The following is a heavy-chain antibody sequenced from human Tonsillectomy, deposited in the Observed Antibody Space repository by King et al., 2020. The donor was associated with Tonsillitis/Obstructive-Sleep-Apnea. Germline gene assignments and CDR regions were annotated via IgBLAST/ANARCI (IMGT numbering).Heavy chain of an antibody. V-gene: IGHV3-7*01. CDR1: GFTFSTYW. D-gene: IGHD1-14*01. Sequence: VQLVESGGDLVQPGGSLRLSCAASGFTFSTYWMSWVRQAPGKGLEWVATLNQDGGVKHYVDSLKGRFTTSRDNAKNSLYLQMNSLRVEDTAVYYCARLRASGTTYDYWGQGTLVTVSS. CDR3: ARLRASGTTYDY. CDR2: LNQDGGVK. J-gene: IGHJ4*02.